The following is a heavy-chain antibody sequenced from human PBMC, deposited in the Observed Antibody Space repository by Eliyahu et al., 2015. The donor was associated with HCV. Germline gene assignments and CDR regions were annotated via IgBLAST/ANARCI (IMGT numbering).Heavy chain of an antibody. J-gene: IGHJ3*01. V-gene: IGHV1-69*01. CDR2: IIPMFDTP. CDR1: GGSFSTFG. CDR3: AKDDERSTSFFGAFAV. D-gene: IGHD2/OR15-2a*01. Sequence: QVQLVQSGAEVKKPGSSVTVSCKASGGSFSTFGISWVRQAPGHGLEWMGYIIPMFDTPSYAENFHGRVTITADEDTKTTYMELTGLTSDDTGVYFCAKDDERSTSFFGAFAVWGQGTLVTVSS.